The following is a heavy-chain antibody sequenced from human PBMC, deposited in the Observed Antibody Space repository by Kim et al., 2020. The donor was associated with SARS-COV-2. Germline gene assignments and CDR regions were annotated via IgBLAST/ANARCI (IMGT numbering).Heavy chain of an antibody. Sequence: SETLSLTCTVSGGSISSGGYYWSWIRQHPGKGLEWIGYIYYSGSTYYNPSLKSRVTISVDTSKNQFSLKLSSVTAAHTAVYDCARGVAAAGRWYCDLWGRGTLVTVSS. CDR1: GGSISSGGYY. D-gene: IGHD6-13*01. J-gene: IGHJ2*01. CDR3: ARGVAAAGRWYCDL. CDR2: IYYSGST. V-gene: IGHV4-31*03.